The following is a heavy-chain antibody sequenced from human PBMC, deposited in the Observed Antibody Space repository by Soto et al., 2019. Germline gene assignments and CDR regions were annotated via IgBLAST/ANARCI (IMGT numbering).Heavy chain of an antibody. D-gene: IGHD2-2*01. Sequence: QVQVVESGGGLVKPGGSLRLSCAASGFTFSEYYMSWIRQAPGKGLEWVSLISPSGSYTYYADSVKGRFTVSRDNPNSSLSLQMNSLRVEDTAVYYCERAPGSTSWGWFDPWGQGTLVTVSS. CDR1: GFTFSEYY. V-gene: IGHV3-11*01. CDR3: ERAPGSTSWGWFDP. J-gene: IGHJ5*02. CDR2: ISPSGSYT.